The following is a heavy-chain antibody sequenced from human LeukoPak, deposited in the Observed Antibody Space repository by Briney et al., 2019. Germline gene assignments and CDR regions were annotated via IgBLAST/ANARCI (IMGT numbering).Heavy chain of an antibody. D-gene: IGHD6-13*01. J-gene: IGHJ5*02. CDR2: IYDSGSI. Sequence: SESLSLTCTVSGGSISSSSYYWGWLRPPPGRGLEWLGSIYDSGSIYYNPSLKSRVTISVDTSKNQFSLKLSSVTAADTAVYYCARRRIAAAGRRGWFDPWGQGTLVTVSS. CDR3: ARRRIAAAGRRGWFDP. V-gene: IGHV4-39*01. CDR1: GGSISSSSYY.